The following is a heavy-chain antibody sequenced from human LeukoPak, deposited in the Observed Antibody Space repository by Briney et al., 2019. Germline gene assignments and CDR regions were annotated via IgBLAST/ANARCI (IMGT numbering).Heavy chain of an antibody. J-gene: IGHJ4*02. CDR3: AKALQQGYYDSSGYYEGFDY. Sequence: GGSLRLSRAVSGFTLSNYGMSWVRQAPGKGLEWVAGISGSGGSTNYADSVKGRFTISRDNPKNTLYLQMNSLRAEDTAIYYCAKALQQGYYDSSGYYEGFDYWGQGTLVTVSS. CDR1: GFTLSNYG. D-gene: IGHD3-22*01. V-gene: IGHV3-23*01. CDR2: ISGSGGST.